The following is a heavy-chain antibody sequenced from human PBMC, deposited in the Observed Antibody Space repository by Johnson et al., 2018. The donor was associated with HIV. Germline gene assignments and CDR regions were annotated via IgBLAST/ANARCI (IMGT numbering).Heavy chain of an antibody. J-gene: IGHJ3*02. CDR3: AKTISGVYLYDAFDI. CDR2: IWYDGSNK. V-gene: IGHV3-33*06. D-gene: IGHD5-12*01. CDR1: GFTFSSYG. Sequence: VQLVESGGGVVQPGRSLRLSCAASGFTFSSYGMHWVRQAPGKGLEWVAVIWYDGSNKYYADSVKGRFTISRDNSKNTLYLQMNSLRAEDTATYYCAKTISGVYLYDAFDIWGQGTMVTVSS.